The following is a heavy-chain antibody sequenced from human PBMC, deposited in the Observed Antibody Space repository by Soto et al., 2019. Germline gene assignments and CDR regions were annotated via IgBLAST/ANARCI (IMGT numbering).Heavy chain of an antibody. CDR1: GFTFDDYA. D-gene: IGHD3-10*01. CDR2: ISWNGAAT. V-gene: IGHV3-9*01. CDR3: ANPPLYCSGFDC. J-gene: IGHJ4*02. Sequence: EVQLVESGGGLVQPGGSLRLSCAASGFTFDDYAIHWVRQTPGKGLEWVSGISWNGAATGHADSVKGRFTISRDNAKNALYLQMNSLRNEDTAIYYCANPPLYCSGFDCWGQGTLVSVSS.